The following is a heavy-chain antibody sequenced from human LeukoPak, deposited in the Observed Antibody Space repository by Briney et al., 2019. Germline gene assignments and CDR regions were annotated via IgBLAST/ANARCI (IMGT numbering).Heavy chain of an antibody. Sequence: GGSLRLSCAASGFTFSSYAMHWVRQAPGKGLEWVAVISYDGSNKYYADSVKGRFTISRDNSKNTLYLQMNSLRAEDTAVYYCAREEYYYGSGRPLDYWGQGTLVTVSS. D-gene: IGHD3-10*01. V-gene: IGHV3-30*04. CDR2: ISYDGSNK. CDR3: AREEYYYGSGRPLDY. J-gene: IGHJ4*02. CDR1: GFTFSSYA.